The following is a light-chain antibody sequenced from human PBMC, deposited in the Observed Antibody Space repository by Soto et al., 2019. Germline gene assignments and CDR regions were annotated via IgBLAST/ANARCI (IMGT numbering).Light chain of an antibody. CDR3: SSFTVMNTQV. CDR1: SSDVGAYNY. J-gene: IGLJ2*01. CDR2: DVN. V-gene: IGLV2-14*03. Sequence: QSALTQPASVSEFPGQSVTISCIGTSSDVGAYNYVSWYQQHPGKAPKLIIFDVNHRPSGISNRFSGSKSGNTASLTVSGLQADEEADYYCSSFTVMNTQVFGGGTKVTVL.